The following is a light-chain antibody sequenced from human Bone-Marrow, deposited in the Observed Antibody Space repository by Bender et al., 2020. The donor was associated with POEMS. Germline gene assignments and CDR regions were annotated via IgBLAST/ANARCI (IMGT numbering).Light chain of an antibody. V-gene: IGLV1-44*01. Sequence: QSVLTQPPSASGTPGQSVTISCSGSRSNFGGNFVSWYQQLSGTAPKLLMYHNSQRPSGVPDRFSGSKSGTSASLAITGLQAEDEADYYCCSYTGTYVVFGGGTKLTVL. CDR2: HNS. J-gene: IGLJ2*01. CDR3: CSYTGTYVV. CDR1: RSNFGGNF.